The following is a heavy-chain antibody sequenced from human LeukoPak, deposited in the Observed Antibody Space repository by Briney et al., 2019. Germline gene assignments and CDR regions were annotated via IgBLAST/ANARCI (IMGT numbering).Heavy chain of an antibody. D-gene: IGHD6-13*01. Sequence: PSETLSLTCTVSDGSITNYDWSWVRQPPGKGLEWIGYIYYSGSTNYNPSLKSRVTISVDTSKNQFSLKLSSVTAADTAVYYCARGSSSWYLDYWGQGTLVTVSS. V-gene: IGHV4-59*08. CDR1: DGSITNYD. CDR2: IYYSGST. CDR3: ARGSSSWYLDY. J-gene: IGHJ4*02.